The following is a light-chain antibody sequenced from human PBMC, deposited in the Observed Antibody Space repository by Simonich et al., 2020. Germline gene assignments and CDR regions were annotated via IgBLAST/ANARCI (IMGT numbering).Light chain of an antibody. V-gene: IGKV3-11*01. CDR2: DAS. Sequence: EIVLTQSPATLSLSPGERATLSCRASQSVNSYLAWSQQKPGQPPRLPIYDASNRATGIPARFSGSGSGTDFTLTISSLEPEDFAVYYCQQRSNWPPITFGQGTRLEIK. J-gene: IGKJ5*01. CDR3: QQRSNWPPIT. CDR1: QSVNSY.